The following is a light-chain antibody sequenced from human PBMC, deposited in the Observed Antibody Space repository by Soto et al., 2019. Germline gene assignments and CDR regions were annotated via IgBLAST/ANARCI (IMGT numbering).Light chain of an antibody. CDR1: QTVSSSH. CDR2: GAS. J-gene: IGKJ2*01. V-gene: IGKV3-20*01. Sequence: EVVLTQSPGTLSLSPGERATLSCRASQTVSSSHLAWYQQKPGQAPRLLIYGASDRATDIPDRFSGSGSGTEFSIIISRREPQDVSVYYCQQLYYSPPKYTFGQGTKVEFK. CDR3: QQLYYSPPKYT.